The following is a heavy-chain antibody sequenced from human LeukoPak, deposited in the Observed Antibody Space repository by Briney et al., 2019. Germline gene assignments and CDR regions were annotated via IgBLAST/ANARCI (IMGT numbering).Heavy chain of an antibody. J-gene: IGHJ4*02. Sequence: ASVKVSCKASGYTFTSYDINWVRQATGQGLEWMGWMNPNSGYTGYAQKFQGRVTMTRNTSISTAYVELSSLRSEDTAVYYCARGSPYGSGSYYFDYWGQGTLVTVSS. D-gene: IGHD3-10*01. CDR1: GYTFTSYD. CDR3: ARGSPYGSGSYYFDY. V-gene: IGHV1-8*01. CDR2: MNPNSGYT.